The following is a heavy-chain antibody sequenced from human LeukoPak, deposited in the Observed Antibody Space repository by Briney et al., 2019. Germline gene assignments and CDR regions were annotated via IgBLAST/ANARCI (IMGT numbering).Heavy chain of an antibody. D-gene: IGHD5-24*01. CDR2: ISYDGSSE. CDR1: GFTFSSYG. Sequence: GRSLRLSCAASGFTFSSYGMHWVRQAPGKGLEWVAVISYDGSSEYYADSVQGRFTVARDNSKNTMYLQMNSLRAEDTAVYYCAKDFRNGYNHPSYYFDSWGQGTLVTVSS. J-gene: IGHJ4*02. V-gene: IGHV3-30*18. CDR3: AKDFRNGYNHPSYYFDS.